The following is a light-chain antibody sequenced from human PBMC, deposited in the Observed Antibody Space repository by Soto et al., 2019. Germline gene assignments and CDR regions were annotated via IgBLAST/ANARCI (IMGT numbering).Light chain of an antibody. Sequence: AIQMTQSPSSLSASVGDTVTISCRASRGVRSDVAWYQQRPGSVPKVLIYGAFNLYTGVPSRFSGSGYGSDFSLTISSLQPEDSATYYCVQDFNYPLTFGGGTKMEI. J-gene: IGKJ4*01. CDR1: RGVRSD. V-gene: IGKV1-6*01. CDR3: VQDFNYPLT. CDR2: GAF.